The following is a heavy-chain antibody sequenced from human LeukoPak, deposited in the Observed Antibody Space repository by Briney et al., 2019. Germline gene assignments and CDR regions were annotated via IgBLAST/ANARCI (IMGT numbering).Heavy chain of an antibody. CDR3: ARDFNGYSSEYNWFDP. Sequence: SVKVSCKASGGTFSSYAISWVRQAPGQGLEWMGGIIPIFGTANYAQKFQGRVTITTDESTSTAYMELSSLRSEDTAVYYCARDFNGYSSEYNWFDPWGQGTLVTVSS. CDR2: IIPIFGTA. D-gene: IGHD6-19*01. V-gene: IGHV1-69*05. CDR1: GGTFSSYA. J-gene: IGHJ5*02.